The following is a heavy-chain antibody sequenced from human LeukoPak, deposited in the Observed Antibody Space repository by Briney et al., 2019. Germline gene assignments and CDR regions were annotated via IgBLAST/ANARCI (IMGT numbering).Heavy chain of an antibody. V-gene: IGHV1-69*05. J-gene: IGHJ4*02. Sequence: ASVKVSCKASGGTFSSYAISWVRQAPGQGLEWMGGIIPIFGTANYAQKLQGRVTMTTDTSTSTAYMELRSLRSDDTAVYYCASDRAAAGTLRYWGQGTLVTVSS. CDR3: ASDRAAAGTLRY. D-gene: IGHD6-13*01. CDR1: GGTFSSYA. CDR2: IIPIFGTA.